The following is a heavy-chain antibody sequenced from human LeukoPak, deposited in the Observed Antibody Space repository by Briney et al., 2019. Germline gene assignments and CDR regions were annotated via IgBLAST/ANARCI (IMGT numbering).Heavy chain of an antibody. CDR3: AREGAYDSSGYYGAFDI. CDR2: ISAYNGNT. J-gene: IGHJ3*02. D-gene: IGHD3-22*01. CDR1: GYTFTSYG. Sequence: GASVKVSCMASGYTFTSYGISWVRQAPGQGLEWMGWISAYNGNTDYAQKLQGRVTMTTDTSTSTAYMELRSLRSDDTAVYYCAREGAYDSSGYYGAFDIWGQGTMVTVSS. V-gene: IGHV1-18*01.